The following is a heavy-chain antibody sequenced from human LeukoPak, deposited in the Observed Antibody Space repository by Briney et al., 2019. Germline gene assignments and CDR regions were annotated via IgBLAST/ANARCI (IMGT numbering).Heavy chain of an antibody. D-gene: IGHD6-13*01. CDR3: AKVSGIAAAGTLGY. J-gene: IGHJ4*02. V-gene: IGHV3-23*01. CDR2: ISGSGGST. CDR1: GFTFSSYA. Sequence: PGGSLRLSCAASGFTFSSYAMSWVRQAPGKGPEWVSAISGSGGSTYYADSVKGRFTISRDNSKNTLYLQMNSLRAEDTAVYYCAKVSGIAAAGTLGYWGQGTLVTVSS.